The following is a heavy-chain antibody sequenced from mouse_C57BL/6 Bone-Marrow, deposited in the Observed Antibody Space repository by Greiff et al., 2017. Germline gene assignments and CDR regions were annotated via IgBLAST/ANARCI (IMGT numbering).Heavy chain of an antibody. CDR3: ARIDYGTPMDY. CDR2: ISNGGGST. J-gene: IGHJ4*01. D-gene: IGHD2-1*01. Sequence: VQLKESGGGLVQPGGSLKLSCAASGFTFSDYYMYWVRQTPEKRLEWVAYISNGGGSTYYPDTVKGRFTISRDNAKNTLYLQMSRLKSEDTAMYYCARIDYGTPMDYWGQGTTVTVSS. CDR1: GFTFSDYY. V-gene: IGHV5-12*01.